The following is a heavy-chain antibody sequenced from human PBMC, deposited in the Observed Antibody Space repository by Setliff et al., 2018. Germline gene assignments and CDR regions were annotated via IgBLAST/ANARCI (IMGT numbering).Heavy chain of an antibody. CDR1: GESSSGYY. CDR2: IMDGRDT. V-gene: IGHV4-34*12. Sequence: ETLSLTCAIYGESSSGYYWSWIRQSPGKTLEWIGEIMDGRDTVYNPSLNSRVTISFDTSRNQFSLELSSVTAADTAVYYCARHATYYYGSGDLPFDHWAQGSLVTVSS. CDR3: ARHATYYYGSGDLPFDH. D-gene: IGHD3-10*01. J-gene: IGHJ4*02.